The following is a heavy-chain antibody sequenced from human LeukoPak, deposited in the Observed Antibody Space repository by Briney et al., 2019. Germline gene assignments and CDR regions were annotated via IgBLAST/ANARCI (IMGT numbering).Heavy chain of an antibody. CDR3: VRYDVEARRFDY. J-gene: IGHJ4*02. V-gene: IGHV3-74*01. D-gene: IGHD1-1*01. CDR1: GFSFSAYW. CDR2: INNEGSGT. Sequence: GGSLRLSCAASGFSFSAYWMRWVRQAPGKGLVWVSRINNEGSGTDYADAVKGRFTISRVNVENTLYLQMNSLSADDTAMYYCVRYDVEARRFDYWGQGTLVTVSS.